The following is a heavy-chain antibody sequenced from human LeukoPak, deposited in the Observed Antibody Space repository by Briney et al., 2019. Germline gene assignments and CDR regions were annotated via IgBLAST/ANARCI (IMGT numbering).Heavy chain of an antibody. D-gene: IGHD3-10*01. Sequence: PSETLSLTCTVSGGSISSSSYYWGWIRQPPGKGLEWIGNIYYTGSTYYNPSLKSRVTISVDTSKNQFSLKLSSVTAADTAVYYCVRGVRSWGQGTMVTVSS. CDR2: IYYTGST. J-gene: IGHJ3*01. V-gene: IGHV4-39*01. CDR1: GGSISSSSYY. CDR3: VRGVRS.